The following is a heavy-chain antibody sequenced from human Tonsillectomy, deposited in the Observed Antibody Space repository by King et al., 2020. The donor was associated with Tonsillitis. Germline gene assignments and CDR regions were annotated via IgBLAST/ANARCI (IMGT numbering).Heavy chain of an antibody. CDR2: ISSSSSYI. Sequence: DVQLVESGGGLVKPGGSLRLSCAASGFTFSSYSMNWVRQAPGKGLEWVSSISSSSSYIYSADSVKGRFTISRDNAKNSLYLQMNSLRAEDTAVYYCARWGVSYCGGDCYQNDAFDLWGQGTMVTVSS. J-gene: IGHJ3*01. V-gene: IGHV3-21*01. CDR1: GFTFSSYS. CDR3: ARWGVSYCGGDCYQNDAFDL. D-gene: IGHD2-21*02.